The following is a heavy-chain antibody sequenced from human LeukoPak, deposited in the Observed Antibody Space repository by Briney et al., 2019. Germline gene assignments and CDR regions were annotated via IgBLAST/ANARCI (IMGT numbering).Heavy chain of an antibody. CDR1: GFPFSSYW. J-gene: IGHJ6*02. CDR2: INSDGSAT. Sequence: GGSLRLSCAASGFPFSSYWMHWVRQVPGKGLLWVSRINSDGSATIYADSVRGRFTISRDNAKNTLYLQMSGLRVDDTAVYHCASDSPYYGMDVWGQGAAVTVSS. CDR3: ASDSPYYGMDV. V-gene: IGHV3-74*01.